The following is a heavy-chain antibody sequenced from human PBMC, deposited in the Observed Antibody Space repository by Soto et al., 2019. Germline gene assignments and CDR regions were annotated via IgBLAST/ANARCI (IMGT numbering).Heavy chain of an antibody. CDR3: TTDLEGRTAPDGGR. CDR1: GFTFTKAW. J-gene: IGHJ4*02. Sequence: EVQLVESGGGFVKPGGSLRLSCAASGFTFTKAWMNWVRQVPGKGLEWVGRIKSKTDGGTIDYAAPVKGRFTISRDDAENTMYLQMNSLKSEDTRVYSCTTDLEGRTAPDGGRWGQGTLVTVSS. D-gene: IGHD1-1*01. V-gene: IGHV3-15*07. CDR2: IKSKTDGGTI.